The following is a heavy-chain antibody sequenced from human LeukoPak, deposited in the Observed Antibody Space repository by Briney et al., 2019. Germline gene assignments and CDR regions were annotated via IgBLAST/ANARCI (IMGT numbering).Heavy chain of an antibody. CDR1: GYSFTTYW. V-gene: IGHV5-51*01. CDR3: ARHEGGMDV. CDR2: ISPGDFDT. Sequence: GESLKISCKASGYSFTTYWVAWVRQMPGKGLGWMGMISPGDFDTRYTPSFKGQVTISADKSISTAYLQWSSLKASDTAIYYCARHEGGMDVWGQGTTVIVSS. J-gene: IGHJ6*02.